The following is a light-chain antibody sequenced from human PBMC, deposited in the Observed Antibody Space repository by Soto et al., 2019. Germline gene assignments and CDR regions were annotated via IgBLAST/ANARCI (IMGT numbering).Light chain of an antibody. J-gene: IGLJ1*01. V-gene: IGLV1-40*01. Sequence: QAVVTQEPSLSGTPGQRVTISCSGSSSNIGAPYDVHWYQHLPGTAPKLLIYGDNNRPSGVPDRFSGSKSGTSASLAITRLQAEDEADYYCQSYDISLHNYVFGTGTQLTVL. CDR1: SSNIGAPYD. CDR3: QSYDISLHNYV. CDR2: GDN.